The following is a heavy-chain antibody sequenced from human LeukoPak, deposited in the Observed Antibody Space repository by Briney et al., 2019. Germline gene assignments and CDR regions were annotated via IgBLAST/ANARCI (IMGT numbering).Heavy chain of an antibody. CDR3: ARAIAAAAIPFDY. D-gene: IGHD6-13*01. V-gene: IGHV1-2*02. CDR1: GYTFTGYY. CDR2: INTNSGGT. Sequence: ASVKVSCKASGYTFTGYYMHWVRQAPGQGLEWMGWINTNSGGTNYAQKFQGRVTMTRDTSISTAYMELSRLRSDDTAVYYCARAIAAAAIPFDYWGQGTLVTVSS. J-gene: IGHJ4*02.